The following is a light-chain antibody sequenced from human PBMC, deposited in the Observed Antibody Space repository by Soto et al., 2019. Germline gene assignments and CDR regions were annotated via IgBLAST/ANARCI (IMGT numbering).Light chain of an antibody. CDR2: GAS. CDR1: QSISSY. CDR3: QQSGSSPGT. J-gene: IGKJ2*01. Sequence: EIVLTQSPGTLSLSPGERATLSCRASQSISSYLAWYQQKPGQAHRLLIYGASSRATGIPDRFSGSGSGTDFSLTITRLEPADFAVYYCQQSGSSPGTFGQGTKLEIK. V-gene: IGKV3-20*01.